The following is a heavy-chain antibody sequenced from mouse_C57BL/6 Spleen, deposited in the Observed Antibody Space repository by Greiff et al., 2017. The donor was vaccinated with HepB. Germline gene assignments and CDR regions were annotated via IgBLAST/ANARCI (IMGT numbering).Heavy chain of an antibody. V-gene: IGHV1-69*01. CDR3: ARKARGAPAWFAY. J-gene: IGHJ3*01. Sequence: QVQLQQPGAELVMPGASVKLSCKASGYTFTSYWMHWVKQRPGQGLEWIGEIDPSDSYTNYNQKFKGKSTLTVDKSSSTAYMQLSSLTSEDSAVYYCARKARGAPAWFAYWGQGTLVTVSA. CDR2: IDPSDSYT. CDR1: GYTFTSYW. D-gene: IGHD3-1*01.